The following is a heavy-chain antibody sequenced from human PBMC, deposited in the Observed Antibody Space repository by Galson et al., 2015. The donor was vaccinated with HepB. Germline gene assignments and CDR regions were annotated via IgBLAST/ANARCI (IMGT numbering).Heavy chain of an antibody. CDR2: INTNAGNP. CDR3: ARSLQAKYHGGTPPYWYFDL. D-gene: IGHD4-23*01. V-gene: IGHV7-4-1*02. Sequence: SVKVSCKASGYTFTSYAMNWVRQAPGQGLEWMGWINTNAGNPTYAQGFTGRFVFSLDTSVSTAYLQISSLKAEDTAVYYCARSLQAKYHGGTPPYWYFDLWGRGTLVTVSS. J-gene: IGHJ2*01. CDR1: GYTFTSYA.